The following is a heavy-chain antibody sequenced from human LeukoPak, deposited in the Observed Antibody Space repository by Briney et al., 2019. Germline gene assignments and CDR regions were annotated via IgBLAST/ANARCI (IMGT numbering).Heavy chain of an antibody. CDR1: GFTFSSYW. J-gene: IGHJ3*02. V-gene: IGHV3-74*01. CDR3: ASLFLCYGCSTSSNSFTI. D-gene: IGHD6-6*01. CDR2: INSDGSST. Sequence: GGSLRLSCAASGFTFSSYWMHWVRQAPGKGLVWVSRINSDGSSTIYADSVKGRFTISRDNAKNTLYLEMNSLSAEDTAVYYCASLFLCYGCSTSSNSFTIWGQGTMVTVSS.